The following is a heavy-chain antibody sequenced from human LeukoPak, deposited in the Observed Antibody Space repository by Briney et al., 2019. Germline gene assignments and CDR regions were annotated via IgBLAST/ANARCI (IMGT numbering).Heavy chain of an antibody. D-gene: IGHD3-22*01. V-gene: IGHV3-74*01. Sequence: GGSLRLSCAASGFTFSSYWMHWVRQAPGKGLVWVSRINSDGSSTSYADSVKGRFTISRDNAKNTLYLQMNSLRAEDTAVYYCATGHYYDSSGYRDYWGQGTLVTVSS. CDR3: ATGHYYDSSGYRDY. CDR1: GFTFSSYW. J-gene: IGHJ4*02. CDR2: INSDGSST.